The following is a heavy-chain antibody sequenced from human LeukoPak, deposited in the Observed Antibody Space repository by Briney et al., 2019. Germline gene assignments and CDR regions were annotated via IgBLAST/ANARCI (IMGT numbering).Heavy chain of an antibody. CDR1: GYTFTSYG. J-gene: IGHJ4*02. Sequence: SVKVSCKASGYTFTSYGISWVRQAPGQGLEWMGRIIPIFGTANYAQKFQGRVTITTDESTSTAYMELSSLRSEDTAVYYCASYGEGIYFDYWGQGTLVTVSS. CDR3: ASYGEGIYFDY. CDR2: IIPIFGTA. D-gene: IGHD4-17*01. V-gene: IGHV1-69*05.